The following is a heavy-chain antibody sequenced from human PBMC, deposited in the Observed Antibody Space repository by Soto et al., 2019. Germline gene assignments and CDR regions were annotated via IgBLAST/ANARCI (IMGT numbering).Heavy chain of an antibody. CDR3: ARGSKTGYDSLALDY. D-gene: IGHD3-9*01. Sequence: ASVKVSCKASGYTFTSYYMHWVRQAPGQGLEWMGIINPSGGSTSYAQKFQGRVTMTRDTSTSTVYMELSSLRSEDTAVYYCARGSKTGYDSLALDYWGQGTLVTVSS. CDR1: GYTFTSYY. CDR2: INPSGGST. J-gene: IGHJ4*02. V-gene: IGHV1-46*01.